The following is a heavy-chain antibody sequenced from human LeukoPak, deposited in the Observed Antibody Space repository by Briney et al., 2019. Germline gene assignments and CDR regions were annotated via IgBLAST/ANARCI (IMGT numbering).Heavy chain of an antibody. Sequence: GGSLRLSCAASGFTFSSYAMHWVRQAPGKGLEWGAVISYDGSNKYYADSVKGRFTISRDNSKNTLYLQMNSLRAEDTAVYYCARDDYVWGSFPNWFDPWGQGTLVTVSS. CDR1: GFTFSSYA. V-gene: IGHV3-30-3*01. J-gene: IGHJ5*02. CDR2: ISYDGSNK. CDR3: ARDDYVWGSFPNWFDP. D-gene: IGHD3-16*01.